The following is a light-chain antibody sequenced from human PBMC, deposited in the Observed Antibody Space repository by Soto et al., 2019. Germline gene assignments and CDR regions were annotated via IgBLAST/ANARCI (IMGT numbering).Light chain of an antibody. CDR2: AAS. CDR1: QSISSW. CDR3: QQYNSFTWT. Sequence: DIQMTQSPSTLSASVGDRVTITCRASQSISSWLAWYQQKPGKAPKLLIYAASSLQSGVSSRFSGSGSGTEFTLTISSLQPDDVATYYCQQYNSFTWTFGQGTKVDIK. V-gene: IGKV1-5*01. J-gene: IGKJ1*01.